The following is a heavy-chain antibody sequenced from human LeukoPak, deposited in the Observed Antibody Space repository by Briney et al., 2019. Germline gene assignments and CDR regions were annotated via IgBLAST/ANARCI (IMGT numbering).Heavy chain of an antibody. V-gene: IGHV4-59*01. CDR1: GSSINSYY. J-gene: IGHJ4*02. CDR2: ISYSGST. CDR3: ARGNAD. Sequence: SETLSLTCTVSGSSINSYYWSWIRQTPGKGLEWIGYISYSGSTNYNPSLKSRVTISLGTSKNQFFLKLNSVTAADTALYYCARGNADWGQGTLVTVSS.